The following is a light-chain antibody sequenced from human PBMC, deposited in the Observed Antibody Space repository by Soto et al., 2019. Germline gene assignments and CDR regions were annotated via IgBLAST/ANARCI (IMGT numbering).Light chain of an antibody. CDR2: GAS. Sequence: EIVLTQSPATLSSSPGERATLSCRASQSVTDNYLAWYQQKPGQAPRLVISGASSRTSGIPDRFSASGSGTDFTLTISRLEPEDFAVYYCQQYTGAPLTFGQGTKVDNK. CDR1: QSVTDNY. J-gene: IGKJ1*01. V-gene: IGKV3-20*01. CDR3: QQYTGAPLT.